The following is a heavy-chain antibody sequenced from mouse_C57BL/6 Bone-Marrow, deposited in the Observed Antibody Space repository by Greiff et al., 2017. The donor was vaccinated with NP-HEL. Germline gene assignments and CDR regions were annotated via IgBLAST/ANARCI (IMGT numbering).Heavy chain of an antibody. V-gene: IGHV5-17*01. Sequence: EVQRVESGGGLVKPGGSLKLSCAASGFTFSDYGMHWVRQAPEKGLEWVAYISSGSSTIYYADTVKGRFTISRDNAKNTPFLQMTSLRSEDTAMYYCARPGGYYIWFAYWGQGTLVTVSA. CDR2: ISSGSSTI. CDR1: GFTFSDYG. CDR3: ARPGGYYIWFAY. D-gene: IGHD2-3*01. J-gene: IGHJ3*01.